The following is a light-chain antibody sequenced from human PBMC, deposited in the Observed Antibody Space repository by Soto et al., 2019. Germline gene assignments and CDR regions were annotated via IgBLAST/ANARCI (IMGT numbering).Light chain of an antibody. CDR3: SSYTTSGTRV. V-gene: IGLV2-14*01. CDR2: EVS. J-gene: IGLJ1*01. CDR1: TSDVGGYSF. Sequence: QSVLAQPASVSGSPGQSITISCTGTTSDVGGYSFVSWYQLHPGKAPKLTIYEVSNRPSGVSNRFSGSKSGNTASLTISGLQAEDESDYYCSSYTTSGTRVFGTGTKVTVL.